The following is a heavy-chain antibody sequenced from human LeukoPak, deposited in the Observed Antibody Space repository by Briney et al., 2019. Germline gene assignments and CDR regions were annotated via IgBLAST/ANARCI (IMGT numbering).Heavy chain of an antibody. CDR3: ARDYDTDY. J-gene: IGHJ4*02. CDR1: GFTFSAYE. V-gene: IGHV3-48*03. CDR2: ISSSGSTI. Sequence: PGGSLRLSCAASGFTFSAYEMNWVRQAPGKGLEWVSYISSSGSTITYADSVKGRFTISRDNPQNSLSLQMNSLRAEDTAVYYCARDYDTDYWGPGTLVTVSS. D-gene: IGHD3-9*01.